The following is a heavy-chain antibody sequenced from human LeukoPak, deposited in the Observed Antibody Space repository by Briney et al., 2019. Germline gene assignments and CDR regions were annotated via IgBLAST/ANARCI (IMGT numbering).Heavy chain of an antibody. D-gene: IGHD3-22*01. Sequence: GESLKISCKGSGYSFTSYWLGWVRQLPGKGLEWMGIIYPGDSDTRYSPSFQGQVTISADKSISTAYLQWSSLKASDTAMYYCASSSGYWKSAFDYWGQGTLVTVSS. CDR2: IYPGDSDT. CDR3: ASSSGYWKSAFDY. J-gene: IGHJ4*02. CDR1: GYSFTSYW. V-gene: IGHV5-51*01.